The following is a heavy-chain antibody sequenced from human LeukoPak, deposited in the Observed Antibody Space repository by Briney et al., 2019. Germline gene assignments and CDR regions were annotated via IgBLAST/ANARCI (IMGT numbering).Heavy chain of an antibody. CDR2: IIPIFGTA. D-gene: IGHD3-3*01. CDR1: GGTFSSYA. J-gene: IGHJ4*02. V-gene: IGHV1-69*05. Sequence: SVKVSCKASGGTFSSYAISWVRQAPGQGLEWMGGIIPIFGTANYAQKFQGRVTITTDESTSTAYMELSSLRSEDTAVYYCARGSDYDFWGGYSSFDYWGQGTLVTVSS. CDR3: ARGSDYDFWGGYSSFDY.